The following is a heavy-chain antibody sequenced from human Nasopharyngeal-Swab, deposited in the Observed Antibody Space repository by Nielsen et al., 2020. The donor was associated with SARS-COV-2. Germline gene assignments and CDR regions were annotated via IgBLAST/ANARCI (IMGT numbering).Heavy chain of an antibody. Sequence: GGSLRLSCKGSGYSFTSYWIGWVRQMPGKGLEWMGIIYPGDSDTRYSPSFQGQVTISANKSISTAYLQWSSLKASDTAMYYCARHGEYSSSSAADFDYWGQGTLVTVSS. J-gene: IGHJ4*02. D-gene: IGHD6-6*01. CDR3: ARHGEYSSSSAADFDY. CDR2: IYPGDSDT. CDR1: GYSFTSYW. V-gene: IGHV5-51*01.